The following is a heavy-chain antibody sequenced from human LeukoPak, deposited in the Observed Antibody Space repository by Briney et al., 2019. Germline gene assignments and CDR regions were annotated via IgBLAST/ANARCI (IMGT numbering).Heavy chain of an antibody. Sequence: GGSLRLSCAASGFTFSTYEMNWVRQAPGKGLEYVSAISYNGDSTYYVDSVKGRFTISRDNSKNTLDLQMSSLRPEDTAVYYCVSDRETQEQIWGPGTLVTVSS. CDR2: ISYNGDST. CDR3: VSDRETQEQI. D-gene: IGHD1-26*01. J-gene: IGHJ3*02. CDR1: GFTFSTYE. V-gene: IGHV3-64D*09.